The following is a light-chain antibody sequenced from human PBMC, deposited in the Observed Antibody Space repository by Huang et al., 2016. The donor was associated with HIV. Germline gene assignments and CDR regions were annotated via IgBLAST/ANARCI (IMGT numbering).Light chain of an antibody. V-gene: IGKV2-28*01. CDR3: MQALQTPRT. CDR2: LSS. Sequence: DIVMSQSPLSLPVTPGEPASISCRSSQSLLHSNGYNYLDWYVQKTGQSPQLVIYLSSNRAAGVPDRFSGTGSVTHFTLRISRVEAEDVGVYYCMQALQTPRTFGQGTRLEIK. CDR1: QSLLHSNGYNY. J-gene: IGKJ5*01.